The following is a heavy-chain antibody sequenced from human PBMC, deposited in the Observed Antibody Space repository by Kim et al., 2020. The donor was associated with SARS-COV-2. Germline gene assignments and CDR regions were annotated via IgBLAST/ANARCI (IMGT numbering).Heavy chain of an antibody. J-gene: IGHJ5*02. CDR2: IYYSGST. V-gene: IGHV4-39*01. Sequence: SETLSLTCTVSGGSISSSSYYWGWIRQPPGKGLEWIGSIYYSGSTYYNPSLKSRVTISVDTSKNQFSLKLSSVTAADTAVYYCARHGMSRLWFGFDPWGQGTLVTVSS. CDR3: ARHGMSRLWFGFDP. D-gene: IGHD3-10*01. CDR1: GGSISSSSYY.